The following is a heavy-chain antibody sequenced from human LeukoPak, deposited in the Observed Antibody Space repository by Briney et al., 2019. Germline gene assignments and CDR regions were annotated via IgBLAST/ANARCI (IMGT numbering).Heavy chain of an antibody. CDR3: ARDGITIFGVVITQDAFDI. J-gene: IGHJ3*02. CDR1: GFTFSSYS. CDR2: ISSSSSYI. Sequence: GGSLRLSCAASGFTFSSYSMNWVRQAPGKGLEWVSSISSSSSYIYYADSVKGRFTISRDNAKNSLYLQMNSLRAEDTAVYYCARDGITIFGVVITQDAFDIWGQGTMVTVSS. V-gene: IGHV3-21*01. D-gene: IGHD3-3*01.